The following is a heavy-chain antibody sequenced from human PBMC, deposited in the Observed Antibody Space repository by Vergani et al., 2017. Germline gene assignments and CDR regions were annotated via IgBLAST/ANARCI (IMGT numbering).Heavy chain of an antibody. CDR3: ARAHTYYGMDV. J-gene: IGHJ6*02. V-gene: IGHV3-66*01. CDR1: GFTFSSYA. D-gene: IGHD2-21*01. Sequence: EVQLVESGGGLVQPGGSLRLSCAASGFTFSSYAMSWVRQAPGKGLEWVSVIYSTGSTYYADSVKGRFTISRDNAKNSLYLQMNSLRAEDTAVYYCARAHTYYGMDVWGQGTTVTVSS. CDR2: IYSTGST.